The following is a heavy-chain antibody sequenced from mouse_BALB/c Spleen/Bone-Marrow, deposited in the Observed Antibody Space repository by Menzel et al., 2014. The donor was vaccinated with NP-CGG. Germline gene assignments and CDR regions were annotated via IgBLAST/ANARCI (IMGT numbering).Heavy chain of an antibody. CDR3: ARWYYSSWFAY. CDR2: ISSGGST. CDR1: GFTFSSYA. V-gene: IGHV5-6-5*01. D-gene: IGHD1-1*01. J-gene: IGHJ3*01. Sequence: EVKLVESGGGLVKPGGSLKLSCAASGFTFSSYAMSWVRQTPEKRLEWVASISSGGSTYYPDSVKGRFTISRDNARNTLYLQMSSLRSEDTAMYYCARWYYSSWFAYWGQGTLVTVSA.